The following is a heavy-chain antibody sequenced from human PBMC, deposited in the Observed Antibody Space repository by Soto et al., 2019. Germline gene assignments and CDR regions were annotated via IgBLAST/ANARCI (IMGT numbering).Heavy chain of an antibody. J-gene: IGHJ3*01. CDR2: INAGNGNT. CDR3: ASHGYSRGWYDPPKLPRDDVFKL. D-gene: IGHD6-19*01. Sequence: ASVKVSCKASGYTFTSYAMHWVRQAPGQRLEWMGWINAGNGNTKYSQKFQGRVTITRDTSASTAYMELRSLRSDDTAVYYCASHGYSRGWYDPPKLPRDDVFKLWAQGT. V-gene: IGHV1-3*01. CDR1: GYTFTSYA.